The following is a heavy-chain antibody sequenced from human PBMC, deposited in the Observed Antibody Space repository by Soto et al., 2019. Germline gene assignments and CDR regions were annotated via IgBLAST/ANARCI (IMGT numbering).Heavy chain of an antibody. D-gene: IGHD3-3*01. CDR3: AKVESKSYDFWSGYYTRDGY. CDR2: ISGSGGST. CDR1: GFTFSSYA. Sequence: GGSLRLSCAASGFTFSSYAMSWVRQAPGKGLEWVSAISGSGGSTYYADSVKGRFTISRDNSKNTLYLQMNSLRAEDTAVYYCAKVESKSYDFWSGYYTRDGYWGQGTLVTVSS. V-gene: IGHV3-23*01. J-gene: IGHJ4*02.